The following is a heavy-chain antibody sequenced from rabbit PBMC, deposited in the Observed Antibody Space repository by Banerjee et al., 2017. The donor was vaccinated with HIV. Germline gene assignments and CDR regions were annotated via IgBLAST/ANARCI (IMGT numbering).Heavy chain of an antibody. CDR2: IYTGSGST. Sequence: QEQLEESGGDLVKPEGSLTLTCTASGFSFSNKYVMCWVRQAPGKGLEWIGCIYTGSGSTYYASWVNGRFSISRSTSLNTVTLQMTSLTAADTATYLCARDLAGVIGWNFNFWGPGTLVTVS. D-gene: IGHD4-1*01. CDR3: ARDLAGVIGWNFNF. V-gene: IGHV1S47*01. CDR1: GFSFSNKYV. J-gene: IGHJ6*01.